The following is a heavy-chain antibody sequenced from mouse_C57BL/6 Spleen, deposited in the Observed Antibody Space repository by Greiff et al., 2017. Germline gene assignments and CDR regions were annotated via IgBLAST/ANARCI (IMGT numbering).Heavy chain of an antibody. CDR1: GFTFSSYG. CDR2: ISSGGSYT. CDR3: ARHEGYAMDY. V-gene: IGHV5-6*01. Sequence: EVQVVESGGDLVKPGGSLKLSCAASGFTFSSYGMSWVRQTPDKRLEWVATISSGGSYTYYPDSVKGRFTISRDNDKNTLYLQMSSLKSEDTAMYYCARHEGYAMDYWGQGTSVTVSS. J-gene: IGHJ4*01.